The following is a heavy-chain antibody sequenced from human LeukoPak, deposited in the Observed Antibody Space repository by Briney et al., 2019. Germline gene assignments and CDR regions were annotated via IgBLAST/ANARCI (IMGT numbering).Heavy chain of an antibody. D-gene: IGHD3-9*01. CDR2: IYYSGST. J-gene: IGHJ3*02. Sequence: SETLSLTCTVSGGSISSSSYYWGWIRQPPGKGLEWIGSIYYSGSTYYNPSLKSRVTISVDTSKNQFSLKLSSVTAADTAVYYCARIRYFDWLSRFDDAFDIWGQGTMVTVSS. CDR3: ARIRYFDWLSRFDDAFDI. CDR1: GGSISSSSYY. V-gene: IGHV4-39*01.